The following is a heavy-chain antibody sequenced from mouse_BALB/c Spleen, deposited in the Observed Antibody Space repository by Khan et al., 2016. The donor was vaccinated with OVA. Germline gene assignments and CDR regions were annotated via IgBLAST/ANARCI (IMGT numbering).Heavy chain of an antibody. Sequence: QIQLVQSGPELKKPGETVKISCKASGYTFTNYRMNWMKQALGKGLKWMGWINTYTGEPKYGDDFKGRFAFSLETSASTAYLQFNNLKNEDMAKYFCARESSSWYFDVWGAGTPVTFST. D-gene: IGHD1-1*01. CDR1: GYTFTNYR. V-gene: IGHV9-1*02. J-gene: IGHJ1*01. CDR2: INTYTGEP. CDR3: ARESSSWYFDV.